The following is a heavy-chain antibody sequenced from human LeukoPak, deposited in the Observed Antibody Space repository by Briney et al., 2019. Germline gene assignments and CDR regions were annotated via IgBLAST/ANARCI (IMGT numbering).Heavy chain of an antibody. J-gene: IGHJ6*04. D-gene: IGHD3-10*02. CDR1: GFTFSSYS. CDR3: AELDITMIGGV. Sequence: GGSLRLSCAASGFTFSSYSMNWVRQAPGKGLEWVSYISSSSSTIYYADSVKGRFTISRDNAKNSLYLQMNSLRAEDTAVYYCAELDITMIGGVWGKGTTVTISS. CDR2: ISSSSSTI. V-gene: IGHV3-48*04.